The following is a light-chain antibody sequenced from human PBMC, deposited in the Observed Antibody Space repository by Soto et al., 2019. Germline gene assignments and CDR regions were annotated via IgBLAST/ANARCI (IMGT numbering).Light chain of an antibody. CDR1: QSVSGSY. Sequence: EIVLTQSPGTLALSPGERATLSCRASQSVSGSYLAWYQQRPGQAHRLLIYGASSRPTGIPDSFSGSGSGTDFTLSISRLDPEDFAAYYCQQYGSTPQTFGQGTKVEIK. J-gene: IGKJ1*01. CDR3: QQYGSTPQT. V-gene: IGKV3-20*01. CDR2: GAS.